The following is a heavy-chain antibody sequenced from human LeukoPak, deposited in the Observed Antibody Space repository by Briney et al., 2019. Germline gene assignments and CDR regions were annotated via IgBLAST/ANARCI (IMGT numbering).Heavy chain of an antibody. CDR3: ARHSVCSVTNCGFDP. Sequence: SEPLSPTCTVSGGSFSSSDYYWGWRRQPPGKGLGWIASIDHTGGTYYNASLESRVTISLDTSENQFSLKLSSVTAADTAVYYCARHSVCSVTNCGFDPWGPGILVTVSS. CDR2: IDHTGGT. V-gene: IGHV4-39*01. CDR1: GGSFSSSDYY. J-gene: IGHJ5*02. D-gene: IGHD2-15*01.